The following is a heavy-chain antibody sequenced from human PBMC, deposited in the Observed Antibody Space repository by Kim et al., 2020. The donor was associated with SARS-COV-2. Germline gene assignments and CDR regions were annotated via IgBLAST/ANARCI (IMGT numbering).Heavy chain of an antibody. Sequence: GGSLRLSCAASGFIFDDFAMHWVRQSPGKGLEWVSGLTWNSGNIDHSDSVRGRFIVSRDNTKNSLFLQMNSLEPEDTALYYCVKDMGTYGYPYYFDHWGQGTLVTVSS. V-gene: IGHV3-9*01. CDR1: GFIFDDFA. CDR3: VKDMGTYGYPYYFDH. J-gene: IGHJ4*02. D-gene: IGHD5-18*01. CDR2: LTWNSGNI.